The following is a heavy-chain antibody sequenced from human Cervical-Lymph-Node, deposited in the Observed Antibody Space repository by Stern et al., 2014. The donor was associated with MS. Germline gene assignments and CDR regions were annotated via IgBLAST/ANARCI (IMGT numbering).Heavy chain of an antibody. CDR3: ARGGRGAFDV. V-gene: IGHV1-8*01. CDR1: GYRFTTYD. J-gene: IGHJ3*01. CDR2: VNPDSGTT. D-gene: IGHD1-14*01. Sequence: VQLVESGAEARMPGDSVKVTCQTSGYRFTTYDFNWVLHAPGQGPEWMGWVNPDSGTTGYAPKFQGRVTLTTTTSLRTTSMELRSLRPDDTAVYYCARGGRGAFDVWGQGTTVTVSS.